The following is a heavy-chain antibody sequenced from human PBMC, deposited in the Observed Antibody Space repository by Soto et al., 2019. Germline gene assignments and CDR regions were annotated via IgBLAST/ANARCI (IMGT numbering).Heavy chain of an antibody. CDR3: ARGDATKIVVTTYYGMDV. CDR1: GGSLSNYG. CDR2: IIPVFGTA. Sequence: QVQLVQSGAEVKKPGSSVKVSCKASGGSLSNYGISWVRQAPGQGLEWMGGIIPVFGTANYAQKFQGRVTITADESTSIVYMDVTSLRSEDTAGYYCARGDATKIVVTTYYGMDVWGQGTRVTVSS. V-gene: IGHV1-69*12. D-gene: IGHD4-17*01. J-gene: IGHJ6*02.